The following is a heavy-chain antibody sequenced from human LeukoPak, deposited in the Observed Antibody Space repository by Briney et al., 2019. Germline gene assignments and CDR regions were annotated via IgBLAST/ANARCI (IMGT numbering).Heavy chain of an antibody. CDR1: GFTFSKYG. CDR2: INKDGTVT. J-gene: IGHJ4*02. CDR3: ATKQWLAPPPDS. Sequence: GGSLRLSCAASGFTFSKYGMSWVRHAPGRGLESVSGINKDGTVTTYADSVKGRFTISRDNADNTMFLQMNSVRDEDTAVYYCATKQWLAPPPDSWGQGTPVTVSS. D-gene: IGHD6-19*01. V-gene: IGHV3-74*01.